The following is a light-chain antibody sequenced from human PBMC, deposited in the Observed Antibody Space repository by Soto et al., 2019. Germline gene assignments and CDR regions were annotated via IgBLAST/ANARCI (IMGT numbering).Light chain of an antibody. CDR1: QSVSSN. V-gene: IGKV3-15*01. CDR3: QKAGT. J-gene: IGKJ3*01. CDR2: GAS. Sequence: EIEMTQSPATLSVSPGERATLSCRASQSVSSNFAWYQQKPGQAPRLLIYGASTRATGIPARFSGSGSGTEFTLTISSLQSEDFAVYYCQKAGTFGPGTKVDIK.